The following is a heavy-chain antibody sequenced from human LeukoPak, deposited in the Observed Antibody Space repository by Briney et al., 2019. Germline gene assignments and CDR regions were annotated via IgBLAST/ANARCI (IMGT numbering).Heavy chain of an antibody. D-gene: IGHD3-10*01. J-gene: IGHJ4*02. CDR2: INSDGSST. CDR3: ARDRGLTHRHFDY. Sequence: PGGSLRLSCAASGFTFSGYWMHWVRQAPGKGLVWVSRINSDGSSTSYADSVKGRFTISRDNAKNTLYLQMNSLRAEDTAVYYCARDRGLTHRHFDYWGQGTLVTVSS. V-gene: IGHV3-74*01. CDR1: GFTFSGYW.